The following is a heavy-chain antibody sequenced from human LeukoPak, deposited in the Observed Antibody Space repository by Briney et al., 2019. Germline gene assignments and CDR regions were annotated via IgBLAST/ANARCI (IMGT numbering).Heavy chain of an antibody. J-gene: IGHJ2*01. V-gene: IGHV3-13*01. CDR1: GFTFSDYD. D-gene: IGHD3-16*01. CDR3: VREPAYTGTWWYPDL. CDR2: IDPAGNT. Sequence: GRSLRLSCAASGFTFSDYDMHWVRQATGKGLEWISAIDPAGNTWYSGSVKGRFTISRENAKSSLFLQMNSLRAADTAVYYCVREPAYTGTWWYPDLWGRGALVTVSS.